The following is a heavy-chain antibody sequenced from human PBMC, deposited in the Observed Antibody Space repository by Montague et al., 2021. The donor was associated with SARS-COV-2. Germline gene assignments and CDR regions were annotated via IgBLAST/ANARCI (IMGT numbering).Heavy chain of an antibody. J-gene: IGHJ2*01. D-gene: IGHD3-22*01. Sequence: SETLSLTCAVHGGSFVDYYWSWTRQPPGKGLERIGEINHIGSTNYNPSLKSRVTISVDTSKNQFSLKLSPVTAADTAVYYCARGAPTISMIVVVFTGAGWYFDLWGRGTLVTVSS. CDR2: INHIGST. CDR1: GGSFVDYY. CDR3: ARGAPTISMIVVVFTGAGWYFDL. V-gene: IGHV4-34*01.